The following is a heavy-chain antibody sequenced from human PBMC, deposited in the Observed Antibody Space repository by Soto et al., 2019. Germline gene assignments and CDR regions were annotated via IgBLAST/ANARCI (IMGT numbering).Heavy chain of an antibody. D-gene: IGHD3-9*01. CDR1: GGSISDTNYY. V-gene: IGHV4-39*01. CDR2: IHYSGST. CDR3: ARQVTARRTGQQYYFDY. Sequence: QLQLQESGPRLVKASETLSLTCTVSGGSISDTNYYWGWIRQPPGKGLEWIVSIHYSGSTHYNPSLESRVSISVDTSMNLFSLQLDSVNAGDTSMYYCARQVTARRTGQQYYFDYWGQGAPVTVSS. J-gene: IGHJ4*02.